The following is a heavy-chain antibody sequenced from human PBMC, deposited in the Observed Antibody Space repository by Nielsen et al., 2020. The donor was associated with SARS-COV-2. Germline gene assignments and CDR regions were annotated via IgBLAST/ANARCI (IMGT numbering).Heavy chain of an antibody. J-gene: IGHJ4*02. CDR3: AKDGLAVAGTALY. V-gene: IGHV3-23*01. D-gene: IGHD6-19*01. CDR2: ISGSGGST. CDR1: GFTFSSYA. Sequence: GESLKISCAASGFTFSSYAMSWVRQAPGKGLEWVSAISGSGGSTYYADSVKGRFTISRDNSKNTLYLQMNSLRAEDTAVYYCAKDGLAVAGTALYGGQGTLVTVSS.